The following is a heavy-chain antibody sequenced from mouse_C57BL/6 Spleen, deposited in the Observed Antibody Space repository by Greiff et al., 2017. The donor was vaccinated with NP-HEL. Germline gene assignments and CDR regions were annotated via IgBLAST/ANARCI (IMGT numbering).Heavy chain of an antibody. V-gene: IGHV1-5*01. CDR1: GYTFTSYW. CDR2: IYPGNSDT. CDR3: TRWATTVVAEYFDY. J-gene: IGHJ2*01. Sequence: VQLQQSGTVLARPGASVKMSCKTSGYTFTSYWMHWVKQRPGQGLEWIGAIYPGNSDTSYNQKFKGKAKLTAVTSASTAYMELSSLTNEDSAVYYCTRWATTVVAEYFDYWGQGTTLTVSS. D-gene: IGHD1-1*01.